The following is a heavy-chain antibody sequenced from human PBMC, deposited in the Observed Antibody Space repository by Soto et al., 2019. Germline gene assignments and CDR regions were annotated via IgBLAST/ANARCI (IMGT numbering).Heavy chain of an antibody. CDR2: FEPEDGET. Sequence: ASVKVSCKVSGYTLTELSMHWVRQAPGKGLEWMGGFEPEDGETIYAQKFQGRVTMTEDTFTDTAYMELSSLRTEDTAVYYCATADPRFLPFLDYWGQGTLVTVSS. CDR3: ATADPRFLPFLDY. D-gene: IGHD3-3*01. J-gene: IGHJ4*02. CDR1: GYTLTELS. V-gene: IGHV1-24*01.